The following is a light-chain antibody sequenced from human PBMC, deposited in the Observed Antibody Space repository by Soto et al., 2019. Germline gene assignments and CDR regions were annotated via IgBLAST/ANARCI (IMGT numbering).Light chain of an antibody. CDR3: SSYTSSSTGVV. V-gene: IGLV2-14*01. CDR2: EVS. Sequence: QSALTQPAYVSGSRGQSITISCTGTSSDVGGYNYVSWYQQHPGKAPKLMIYEVSNRPSGVSNRFSGSKSGNTASLTISGLQAEDEADYYCSSYTSSSTGVVFGGGTKLTVL. CDR1: SSDVGGYNY. J-gene: IGLJ2*01.